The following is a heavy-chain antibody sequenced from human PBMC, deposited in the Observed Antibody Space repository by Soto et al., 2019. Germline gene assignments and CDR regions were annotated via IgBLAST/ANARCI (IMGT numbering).Heavy chain of an antibody. J-gene: IGHJ6*03. CDR3: AGTTSLQRYYMDV. CDR2: TYYRSRWYN. V-gene: IGHV6-1*01. D-gene: IGHD1-7*01. Sequence: SQTLSLTCVISGDSVSSNSAAWNWIRQSPSRGLEWLGRTYYRSRWYNDYAVSVKSRITVNPDTSKNQFSLHLNSVTPEDTAVYYCAGTTSLQRYYMDVSAKRTTVTGSS. CDR1: GDSVSSNSAA.